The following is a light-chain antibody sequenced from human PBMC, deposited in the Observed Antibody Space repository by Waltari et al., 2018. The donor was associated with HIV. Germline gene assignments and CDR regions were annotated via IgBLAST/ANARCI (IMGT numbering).Light chain of an antibody. J-gene: IGKJ5*01. V-gene: IGKV1-39*01. CDR1: QNINNL. CDR2: GAS. CDR3: QESYTSSIT. Sequence: DIQMTQSPSSLSASVGDTVTITCRATQNINNLLNWYRKRVGEAPDLLIYGASSLHTGVPSRFSGRGSGTNFTLTIGSLQPDDFATYFCQESYTSSITFGQGTRLE.